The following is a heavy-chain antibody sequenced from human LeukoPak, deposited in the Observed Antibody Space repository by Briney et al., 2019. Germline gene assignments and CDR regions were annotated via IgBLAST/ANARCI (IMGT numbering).Heavy chain of an antibody. Sequence: GGSLRLSCAASGFTFSSYGMSWVRQAPGKGLEWVSYITSSSSKTIYYADSVKGRFTISRDNAKNSLSLQMNSLRAEDTAVYYCARGQKSVGRVLAGTTTYNYYYYMDVWGKGTTVTVSS. J-gene: IGHJ6*03. V-gene: IGHV3-48*01. CDR1: GFTFSSYG. CDR3: ARGQKSVGRVLAGTTTYNYYYYMDV. CDR2: ITSSSSKTI. D-gene: IGHD6-19*01.